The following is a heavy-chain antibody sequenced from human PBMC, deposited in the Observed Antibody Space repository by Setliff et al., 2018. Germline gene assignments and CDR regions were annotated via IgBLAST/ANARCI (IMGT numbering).Heavy chain of an antibody. CDR2: ISGDGITI. CDR1: GFSFSYFY. Sequence: PVGSLRLSCAASGFSFSYFYMSWVRQAPGKGLEWLSKISGDGITIFYADSVRGRFTISRDNAKNSVFLQMNSLRADDTAVYYCARDGVYYAMDVWGQGTTVTVSS. J-gene: IGHJ6*02. CDR3: ARDGVYYAMDV. V-gene: IGHV3-11*04.